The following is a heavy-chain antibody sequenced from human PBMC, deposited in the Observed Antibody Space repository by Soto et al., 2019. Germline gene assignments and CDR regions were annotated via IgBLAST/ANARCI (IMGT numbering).Heavy chain of an antibody. V-gene: IGHV4-30-2*01. CDR3: VRERTIFGVAPGGGVDV. Sequence: TLSLTCAVSGGSISTSDYSWSWTRQPPGRGLEWLGSIYHTGTTHYIPSLKNRLTMSLDRSKNQFSLDLTSVTAADTALYYCVRERTIFGVAPGGGVDVWGQGTTVTVSS. CDR2: IYHTGTT. D-gene: IGHD3-3*01. J-gene: IGHJ6*02. CDR1: GGSISTSDYS.